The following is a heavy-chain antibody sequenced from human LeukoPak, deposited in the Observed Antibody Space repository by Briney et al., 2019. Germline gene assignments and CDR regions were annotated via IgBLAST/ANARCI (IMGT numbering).Heavy chain of an antibody. J-gene: IGHJ4*02. CDR1: GFTFSSYW. CDR2: IKQDGSEK. Sequence: GGSLRLSCAASGFTFSSYWMSWVRQAPGKGLEWVAKIKQDGSEKYYVDSVKGRFTISRDNAKNSLYLQTNSLRAEDTAVYYCARGPTRANSSDYWGQGTLVTVSS. V-gene: IGHV3-7*01. D-gene: IGHD2/OR15-2a*01. CDR3: ARGPTRANSSDY.